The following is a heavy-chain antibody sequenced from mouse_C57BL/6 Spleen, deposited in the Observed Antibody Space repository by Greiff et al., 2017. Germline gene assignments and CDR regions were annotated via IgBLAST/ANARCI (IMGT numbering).Heavy chain of an antibody. CDR1: GFTFSSYA. J-gene: IGHJ2*01. D-gene: IGHD4-1*01. CDR2: ISSGGDYI. Sequence: EVKLMESGEGLVKPGGSLKLSCAASGFTFSSYAMSWVRQTPEKRLEWVAYISSGGDYIYYAATVKGRFTISRDNARNTLYLQMSSLKSEDTAMYYCTRDGLTGYYFDYWGQGTTLTVSS. V-gene: IGHV5-9-1*02. CDR3: TRDGLTGYYFDY.